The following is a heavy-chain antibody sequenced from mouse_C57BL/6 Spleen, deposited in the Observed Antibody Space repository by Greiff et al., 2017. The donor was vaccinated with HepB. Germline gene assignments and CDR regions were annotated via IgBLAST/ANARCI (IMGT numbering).Heavy chain of an antibody. CDR2: ISSGSSTI. V-gene: IGHV5-17*01. CDR3: EKSQLRGNSMDY. Sequence: EVMLVESGGGLVKPGGSLKLSCAASGFTFSDYGMHWVRQAPEKGLEWVAYISSGSSTIYYADTVKGRFTISRDNAKNTLFLQMTRLRSEDTAMYYCEKSQLRGNSMDYGGQRPSVPVFS. CDR1: GFTFSDYG. J-gene: IGHJ4*01. D-gene: IGHD1-1*01.